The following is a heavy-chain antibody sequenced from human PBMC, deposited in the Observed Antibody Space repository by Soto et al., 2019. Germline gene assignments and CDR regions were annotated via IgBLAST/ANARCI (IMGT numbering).Heavy chain of an antibody. CDR3: ARSCSGGSCVPDY. V-gene: IGHV1-69*02. D-gene: IGHD2-15*01. J-gene: IGHJ4*02. CDR1: GGTFSSYT. Sequence: QVQLVQSWAEVKKPGSSVKVSCKASGGTFSSYTISWVRQAPGQGLEWMGRIIPILGIANYAQKFQGRVTITADKSTSTAYMELSSLRSEDTAVYYCARSCSGGSCVPDYWGQGTLVTVSS. CDR2: IIPILGIA.